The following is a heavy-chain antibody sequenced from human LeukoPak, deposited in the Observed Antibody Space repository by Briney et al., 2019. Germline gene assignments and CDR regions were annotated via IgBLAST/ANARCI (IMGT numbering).Heavy chain of an antibody. V-gene: IGHV3-23*01. J-gene: IGHJ6*03. CDR1: GFTFNNYA. Sequence: GGSLRLSCAASGFTFNNYAMSWVRQAPGKGLEWVSSISDSGGSTNYADSVKGRFTISRDNSKNTLNLQMNSLKTEDTAVYYCSRDGNYYDSDYYYYMDAWGKGTTVTISS. D-gene: IGHD3-22*01. CDR2: ISDSGGST. CDR3: SRDGNYYDSDYYYYMDA.